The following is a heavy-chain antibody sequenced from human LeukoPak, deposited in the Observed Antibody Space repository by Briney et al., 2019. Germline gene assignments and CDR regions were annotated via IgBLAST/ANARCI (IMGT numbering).Heavy chain of an antibody. CDR1: GFTFSSYS. D-gene: IGHD1-26*01. CDR2: ISSSSSYI. V-gene: IGHV3-21*01. J-gene: IGHJ6*02. CDR3: ARDQYSGSYDDYYYYGMDV. Sequence: GGSLRLSCAASGFTFSSYSMNWVRQAPGKGLEWVSSISSSSSYIYYADSVKGRFTISRDNAKNSLYLRMNSLRAEDTAVYYCARDQYSGSYDDYYYYGMDVWGQGTTVTVSS.